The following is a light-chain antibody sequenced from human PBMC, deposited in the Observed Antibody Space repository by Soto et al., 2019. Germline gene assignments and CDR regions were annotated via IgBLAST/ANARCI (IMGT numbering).Light chain of an antibody. V-gene: IGKV3-20*01. Sequence: EIVLTQSPGTLSLSPGERATVSCRASQSVGGSSLAWYQQKPGQAPRLLIYGASSRATGIPDRFSGSGSGTDFTLTISRLEPEDFAVYYCQQFGSSLPWTFGQGTKVDIK. CDR3: QQFGSSLPWT. CDR2: GAS. CDR1: QSVGGSS. J-gene: IGKJ1*01.